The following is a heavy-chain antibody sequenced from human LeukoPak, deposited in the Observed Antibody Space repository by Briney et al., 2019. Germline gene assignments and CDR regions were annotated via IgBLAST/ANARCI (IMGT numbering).Heavy chain of an antibody. V-gene: IGHV6-1*01. J-gene: IGHJ4*02. CDR3: ARGHEYSSGWYYFDY. CDR2: TYYKSKYYN. D-gene: IGHD6-19*01. Sequence: SQTLSLTCAISGDSVSSSSAAWNWIRQSPSRGLEWLGRTYYKSKYYNDYAVSVKSRITINPDASKSQFSLQLTSVTPEDTAVYYCARGHEYSSGWYYFDYWGQGTLVTVSS. CDR1: GDSVSSSSAA.